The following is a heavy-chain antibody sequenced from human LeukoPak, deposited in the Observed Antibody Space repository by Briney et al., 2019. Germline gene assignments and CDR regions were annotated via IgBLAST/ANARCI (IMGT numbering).Heavy chain of an antibody. Sequence: PGGSLRLSCAASGFTFSSYWMSWVRQAPGKGLQWVANIKQDGNEKYYVDPVKGRFTISRDNAKNSLYLQMNSLRAEDTAVYYCARDHRFYDYVWGSYRYPDYWGQGTLVTVSS. J-gene: IGHJ4*02. D-gene: IGHD3-16*02. V-gene: IGHV3-7*01. CDR2: IKQDGNEK. CDR1: GFTFSSYW. CDR3: ARDHRFYDYVWGSYRYPDY.